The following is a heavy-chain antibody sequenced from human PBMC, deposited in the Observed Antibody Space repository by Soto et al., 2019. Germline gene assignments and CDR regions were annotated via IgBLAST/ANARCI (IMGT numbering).Heavy chain of an antibody. CDR1: GGSISSSSYY. J-gene: IGHJ4*02. CDR3: ARQTDDYGSYYFDY. D-gene: IGHD4-17*01. V-gene: IGHV4-39*01. Sequence: LSLTCTVSGGSISSSSYYWGWIRQPPGKGLEWIGSIYYSGSTYYNPSLKSRVTISVDTSKNQFSLKLSSVTAADTAVYYCARQTDDYGSYYFDYWGQGTLVTVSS. CDR2: IYYSGST.